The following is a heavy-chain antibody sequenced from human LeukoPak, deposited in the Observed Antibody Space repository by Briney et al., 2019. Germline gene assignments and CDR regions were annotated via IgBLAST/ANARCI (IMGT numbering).Heavy chain of an antibody. CDR2: IYSSGNT. CDR3: ARGVVITGLDY. D-gene: IGHD3-3*01. V-gene: IGHV4-61*01. Sequence: PSETLSLTCTVSGYSISSGYYWGWIRQTPGKGLEWIGSIYSSGNTNYNPSLKSRVTISVDTSKNQFSLMLTSVTAADTAVYYCARGVVITGLDYWGQGTLVTVSS. J-gene: IGHJ4*02. CDR1: GYSISSGYY.